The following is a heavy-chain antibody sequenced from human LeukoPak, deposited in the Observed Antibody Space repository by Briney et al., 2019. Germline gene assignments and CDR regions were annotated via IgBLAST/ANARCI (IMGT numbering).Heavy chain of an antibody. CDR2: INHSGST. V-gene: IGHV4-34*01. Sequence: SETLSLTCAVYGGSFSGYYWSWIRQPPGKGLEWIGEINHSGSTNYNPSLKSRVTISVDTSKNQFSLKLSSVTAADTAVYYCARVFTMVRGVIITPYYFDSWGQGTLVTVSS. D-gene: IGHD3-10*01. CDR1: GGSFSGYY. CDR3: ARVFTMVRGVIITPYYFDS. J-gene: IGHJ4*02.